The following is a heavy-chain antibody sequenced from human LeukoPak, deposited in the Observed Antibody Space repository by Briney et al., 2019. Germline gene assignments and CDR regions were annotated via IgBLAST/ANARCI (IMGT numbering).Heavy chain of an antibody. J-gene: IGHJ4*02. CDR2: ISGSGGST. CDR3: AKASRHIVLMVYAIPSSDY. V-gene: IGHV3-23*01. D-gene: IGHD2-8*01. CDR1: GFTFGSYA. Sequence: GGSLRLSCAASGFTFGSYAMSWVRQAPGKGLEWVSAISGSGGSTYYADSVKGRFTISRDNSKNTLYLQMNSLRAEDTAVYYCAKASRHIVLMVYAIPSSDYWGQGTLVTVSS.